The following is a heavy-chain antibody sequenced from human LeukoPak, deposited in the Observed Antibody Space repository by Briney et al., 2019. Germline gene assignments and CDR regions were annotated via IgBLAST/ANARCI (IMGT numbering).Heavy chain of an antibody. CDR3: AKGPTYYYDSSGYWSEYYFDY. V-gene: IGHV4-38-2*02. CDR2: IDHSGSI. CDR1: GYSISSGNY. J-gene: IGHJ4*02. D-gene: IGHD3-22*01. Sequence: PSETLSLTCTVSGYSISSGNYWGWIRQPPGKGLEWMGSIDHSGSIYYNPSLKSRVTISVDTSKNQFSLKLSSVTAADTAVYYCAKGPTYYYDSSGYWSEYYFDYWGQGTLVTVSS.